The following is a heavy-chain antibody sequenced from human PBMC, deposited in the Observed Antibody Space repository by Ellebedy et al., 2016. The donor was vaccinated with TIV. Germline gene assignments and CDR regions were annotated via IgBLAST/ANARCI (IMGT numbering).Heavy chain of an antibody. J-gene: IGHJ6*02. V-gene: IGHV1-69*13. D-gene: IGHD3/OR15-3a*01. Sequence: SVKVSXKASGYTFTGYYMHWVRQAPGQGLEWMGGIIPIFGTANYAQKFQGRVTITADESTSTAYMELSSLRSEDTAVYYCARANEDLPPHYYYYYGMDVWGQGTTVTVSS. CDR2: IIPIFGTA. CDR1: GYTFTGYY. CDR3: ARANEDLPPHYYYYYGMDV.